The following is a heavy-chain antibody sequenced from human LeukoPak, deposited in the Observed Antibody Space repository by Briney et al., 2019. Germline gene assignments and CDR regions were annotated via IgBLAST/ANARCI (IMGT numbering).Heavy chain of an antibody. V-gene: IGHV3-43*02. CDR3: AKMGDQWLSMDF. Sequence: SLISALGHIIHYADSVKGRLTISREKSRNSLYLQMNSLTTEDTAFYYCAKMGDQWLSMDFWGRGTLVTVSS. CDR2: ISALGHII. J-gene: IGHJ4*02. D-gene: IGHD6-19*01.